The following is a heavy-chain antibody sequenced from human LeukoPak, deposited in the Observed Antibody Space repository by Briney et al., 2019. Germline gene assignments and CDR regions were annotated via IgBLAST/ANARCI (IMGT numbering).Heavy chain of an antibody. CDR2: IYYTGST. V-gene: IGHV4-59*08. CDR1: GGSLRTYY. CDR3: ARREITLYYYYGMDV. Sequence: SETLSLTCTVSGGSLRTYYWSWIRQPPGKGLEWIGYIYYTGSTNYNPSLKSRATISVDASNNQFSLKLSSVTAADTAVYYCARREITLYYYYGMDVWGQGTTVTASS. D-gene: IGHD1-14*01. J-gene: IGHJ6*02.